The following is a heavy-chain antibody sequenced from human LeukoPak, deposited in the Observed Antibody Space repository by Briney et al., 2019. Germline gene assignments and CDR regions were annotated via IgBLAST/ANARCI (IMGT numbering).Heavy chain of an antibody. CDR2: IYYSGST. CDR3: ARKRWNYVRYFDY. CDR1: GGAFSSYY. D-gene: IGHD1-7*01. J-gene: IGHJ4*02. V-gene: IGHV4-59*12. Sequence: PSETLSLTCTVSGGAFSSYYWSWIRQPPGKGLEWIGYIYYSGSTTSNPSLKSRVTISVDTSKNQFSLKLSSVTAADTAVYYCARKRWNYVRYFDYWGQGTLVTVSS.